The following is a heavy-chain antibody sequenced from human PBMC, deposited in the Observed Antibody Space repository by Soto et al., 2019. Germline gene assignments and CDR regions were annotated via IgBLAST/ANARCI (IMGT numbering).Heavy chain of an antibody. D-gene: IGHD1-26*01. CDR2: ISGSGGST. CDR3: AKCGIFYIPGLFEN. V-gene: IGHV3-23*01. CDR1: GFTFSSYA. J-gene: IGHJ4*02. Sequence: PGGSLRLSCAASGFTFSSYAMSWVRQAPGKGLEWVSAISGSGGSTYYADSVKGRFTVSRDNSKNTVHLQMTSLSAEDTAVYYCAKCGIFYIPGLFENWGQGTLVTVSS.